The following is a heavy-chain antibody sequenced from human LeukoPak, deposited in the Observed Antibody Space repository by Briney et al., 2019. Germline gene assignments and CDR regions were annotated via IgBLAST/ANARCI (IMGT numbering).Heavy chain of an antibody. CDR3: ARPPGRTGAFDI. Sequence: GGSLRLSCAASGFTFSHYSMHWVRQAPGKGLEYVSAINSNGDDTYYTNSVKGRFTISRDNSKNTLYLQMNSLRAEDTAVYYCARPPGRTGAFDIWGQGTMVTVSS. J-gene: IGHJ3*02. CDR2: INSNGDDT. D-gene: IGHD3-10*01. CDR1: GFTFSHYS. V-gene: IGHV3-64*01.